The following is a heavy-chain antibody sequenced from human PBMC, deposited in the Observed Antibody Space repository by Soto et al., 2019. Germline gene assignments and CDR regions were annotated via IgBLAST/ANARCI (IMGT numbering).Heavy chain of an antibody. CDR1: GGSISSGGYY. V-gene: IGHV4-31*03. Sequence: SETLSLTCTVSGGSISSGGYYWSWIRQHPGKGLEWIGYIYYSGSTYYNPSLKSRVTISVDTSKNQFSLKLSSVTAADTAVYYCARGYSSSWYRYFDCWGQGTLVTVSS. D-gene: IGHD6-13*01. CDR3: ARGYSSSWYRYFDC. J-gene: IGHJ4*02. CDR2: IYYSGST.